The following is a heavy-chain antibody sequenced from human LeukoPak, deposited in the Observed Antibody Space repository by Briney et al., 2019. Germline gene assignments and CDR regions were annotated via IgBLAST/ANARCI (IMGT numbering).Heavy chain of an antibody. J-gene: IGHJ4*02. D-gene: IGHD5-18*01. CDR2: IYYSGST. V-gene: IGHV4-39*07. Sequence: PSETLSLTCTVSGGSISSSSYYWGWIRQPPGKGLEWIGRIYYSGSTNYNPSLKSRVTISVDTSKNQFSLKLSSVTAADTAVYYCARAEGIQLWLAPFDYWGQGTLVTVSS. CDR1: GGSISSSSYY. CDR3: ARAEGIQLWLAPFDY.